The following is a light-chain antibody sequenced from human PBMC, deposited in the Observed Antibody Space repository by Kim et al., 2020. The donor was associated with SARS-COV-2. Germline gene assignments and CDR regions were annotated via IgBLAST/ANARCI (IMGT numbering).Light chain of an antibody. CDR1: KLGDKY. V-gene: IGLV3-1*01. CDR2: EDT. J-gene: IGLJ2*01. Sequence: SYELTQPPSVSVSPGQTATITCSGDKLGDKYACWYQQKPGQSPVLVIYEDTKRPSGIPERFSGSNSGNTATLTISGTQAMDEADYYCQAWDSDTAVFGGGTQLTVL. CDR3: QAWDSDTAV.